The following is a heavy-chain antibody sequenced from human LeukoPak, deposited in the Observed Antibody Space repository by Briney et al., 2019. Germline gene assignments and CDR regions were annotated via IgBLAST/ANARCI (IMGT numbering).Heavy chain of an antibody. CDR1: GYSFTSYW. D-gene: IGHD3-16*01. CDR3: ARHLTMITVPRDAFDI. V-gene: IGHV5-51*01. J-gene: IGHJ3*02. CDR2: IYPGDSDT. Sequence: GESLKISCKTSGYSFTSYWIGWVRQMPGKDLEWMGVIYPGDSDTRYSPSFQGQVTISADRSLSTAYLQWSGLKASDTAMYYCARHLTMITVPRDAFDIWGQGTMVTVSS.